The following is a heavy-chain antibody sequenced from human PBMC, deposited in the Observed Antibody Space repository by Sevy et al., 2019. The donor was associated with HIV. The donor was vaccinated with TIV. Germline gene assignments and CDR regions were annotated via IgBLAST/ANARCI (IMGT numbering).Heavy chain of an antibody. CDR1: GFTFSNFW. V-gene: IGHV3-7*03. D-gene: IGHD2-21*02. J-gene: IGHJ4*02. Sequence: GGSLRLSCAASGFTFSNFWMSWVRQAPGKGLEFVANIKQDGSENFYADSVKGRFTISRDNAKNSRFLQMNNLRVEETAVYYCARDHPSTAPFDYWGQGTLVTVSS. CDR3: ARDHPSTAPFDY. CDR2: IKQDGSEN.